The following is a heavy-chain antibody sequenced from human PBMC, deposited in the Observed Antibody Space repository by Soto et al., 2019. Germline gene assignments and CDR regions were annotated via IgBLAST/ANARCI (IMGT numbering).Heavy chain of an antibody. Sequence: EVQLLESGGGLVQPGGSLRLSCAASGFTFSNYAMTWVRQAPGKGLEWVSATSGSGGSTYYADSVKGRFTISRDNAKNSLYLQMNSLRAEDTAVYYCARAPSGALDYWGQGTLVTVSS. CDR3: ARAPSGALDY. CDR2: TSGSGGST. J-gene: IGHJ4*02. V-gene: IGHV3-23*01. CDR1: GFTFSNYA. D-gene: IGHD3-10*01.